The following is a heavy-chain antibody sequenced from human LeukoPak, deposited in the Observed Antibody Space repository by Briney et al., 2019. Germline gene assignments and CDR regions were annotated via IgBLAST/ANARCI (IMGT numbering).Heavy chain of an antibody. V-gene: IGHV4-59*01. Sequence: PSETLSLTCTVSGGSISSYYWSWIRQPPGKGLEWIGPIYYSGNTNYNPSLKSRVTISADTSKNQFSLKLSSVTAADTAVYYCARGLVVAAAGGLLAAFNIWGQGTMVTVSS. J-gene: IGHJ3*02. CDR3: ARGLVVAAAGGLLAAFNI. CDR2: IYYSGNT. D-gene: IGHD2-15*01. CDR1: GGSISSYY.